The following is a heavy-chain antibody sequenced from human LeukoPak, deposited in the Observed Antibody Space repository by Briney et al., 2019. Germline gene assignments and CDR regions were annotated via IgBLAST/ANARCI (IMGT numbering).Heavy chain of an antibody. V-gene: IGHV3-21*01. CDR1: GFTFSSYS. CDR2: ISSSSSYI. CDR3: ARVGCSSTSCSYADAFDI. J-gene: IGHJ3*02. D-gene: IGHD2-2*01. Sequence: GGSLRLSCAASGFTFSSYSMNWVRQAPGKGLEWVSSISSSSSYIYYADSVKGRFTISRDNAKNSLYLQMNSLRAEDTAVYYCARVGCSSTSCSYADAFDIWGQGTMVTVSS.